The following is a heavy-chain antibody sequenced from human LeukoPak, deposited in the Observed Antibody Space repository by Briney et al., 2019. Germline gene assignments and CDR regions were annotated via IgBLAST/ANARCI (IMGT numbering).Heavy chain of an antibody. V-gene: IGHV3-23*01. D-gene: IGHD3-10*02. Sequence: GGSLRLSCAASGFTFSSYAMSWVRQAPGKGLEWVSAISGSGGSTYYADSVKGRFTISRDNSKNTLYLQMNSLRAEDTAVYYCANSLGKFYYVSTPPSWGQGTLVTVSS. J-gene: IGHJ4*02. CDR3: ANSLGKFYYVSTPPS. CDR2: ISGSGGST. CDR1: GFTFSSYA.